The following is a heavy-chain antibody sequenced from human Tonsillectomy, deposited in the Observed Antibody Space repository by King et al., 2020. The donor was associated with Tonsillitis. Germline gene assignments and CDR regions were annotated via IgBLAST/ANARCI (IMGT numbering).Heavy chain of an antibody. Sequence: VQLVESGGGLVKPGGSLRLSCAASGFTFSNAWMSWVRQAPGKGLEWVGRVKSKTDGGTTDYAAPVKGRFTISRDDSKNTLYLQMNSLKTEDTAVYYCTTDSTVADAFDIWGQGTMVTVSS. J-gene: IGHJ3*02. CDR1: GFTFSNAW. CDR2: VKSKTDGGTT. V-gene: IGHV3-15*01. CDR3: TTDSTVADAFDI.